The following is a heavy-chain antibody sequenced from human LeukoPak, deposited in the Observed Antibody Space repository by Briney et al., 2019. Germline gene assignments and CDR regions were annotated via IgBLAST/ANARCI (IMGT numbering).Heavy chain of an antibody. V-gene: IGHV6-1*01. CDR3: ARDANLWNPDFVVGGPSYAFDI. Sequence: SQTLSLTCAISGDSVSSNSAAWNWIRQSPSRGLEWLGRTYYRSEWYNDYAVSVKSRITINPDTSKNQFSLQLNSVTPEDTAVYYCARDANLWNPDFVVGGPSYAFDIWGQGTMVTVSS. CDR2: TYYRSEWYN. D-gene: IGHD2-21*01. J-gene: IGHJ3*02. CDR1: GDSVSSNSAA.